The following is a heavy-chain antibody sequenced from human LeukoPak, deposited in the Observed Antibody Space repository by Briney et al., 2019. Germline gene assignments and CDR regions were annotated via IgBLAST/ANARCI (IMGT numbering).Heavy chain of an antibody. CDR1: GFTFSSYS. CDR3: AKDLVAGDGY. Sequence: PGGSLRLSCAASGFTFSSYSMNWVRQAPGKGLEWVSYISSSSSIIYYADSVKGRFTISRDNAKNSLYLQMNSLRAEDTAVYYCAKDLVAGDGYWGQGTLVIVSS. D-gene: IGHD6-19*01. V-gene: IGHV3-48*04. CDR2: ISSSSSII. J-gene: IGHJ4*02.